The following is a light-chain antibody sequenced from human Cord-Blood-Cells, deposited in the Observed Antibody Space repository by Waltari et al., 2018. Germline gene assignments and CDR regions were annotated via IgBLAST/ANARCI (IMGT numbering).Light chain of an antibody. Sequence: SYELTQPPSVSVSPGQTARITCSGDALPQQYAYWYQQKPGQAPVLVIYKDSERPSGTPERFSGSSSGTTVTLTISGVQAEDEADYYCQSADSSGTVVFGGGTKLTVL. CDR3: QSADSSGTVV. V-gene: IGLV3-25*03. CDR2: KDS. J-gene: IGLJ2*01. CDR1: ALPQQY.